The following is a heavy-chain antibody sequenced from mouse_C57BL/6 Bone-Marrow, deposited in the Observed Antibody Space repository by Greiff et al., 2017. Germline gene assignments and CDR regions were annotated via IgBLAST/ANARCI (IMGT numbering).Heavy chain of an antibody. CDR3: GRWGTGRYYFDD. CDR2: IYPRSGNT. Sequence: VKLMESGAELARPGASVKLSCKASGYTFTSYGISWVKQRTGQGLEWIGEIYPRSGNTYYNEKFKGKATLTADKSSSTAYMELRSLTSEDSAVYSCGRWGTGRYYFDDWGQGTTLTVSS. J-gene: IGHJ2*01. CDR1: GYTFTSYG. D-gene: IGHD4-1*01. V-gene: IGHV1-81*01.